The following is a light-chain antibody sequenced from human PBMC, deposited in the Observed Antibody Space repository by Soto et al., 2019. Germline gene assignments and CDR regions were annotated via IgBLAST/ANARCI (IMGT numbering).Light chain of an antibody. Sequence: DIQMTQSPSTLSASVGDRVTITCRASPSISSWLAWYQQKPGTAPKLLLYKASSLESGVPSRFSGSGSGTEFTLTISSLQPDDFATYYCQQYNSYWTFGQGTKVEIK. J-gene: IGKJ1*01. V-gene: IGKV1-5*03. CDR3: QQYNSYWT. CDR2: KAS. CDR1: PSISSW.